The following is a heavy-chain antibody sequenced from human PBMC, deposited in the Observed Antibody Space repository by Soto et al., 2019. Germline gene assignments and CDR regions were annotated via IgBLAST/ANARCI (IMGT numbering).Heavy chain of an antibody. CDR1: GYTFTSYD. J-gene: IGHJ6*02. V-gene: IGHV1-8*01. Sequence: ASVKVSCKASGYTFTSYDINWLRQATGQGLEWMGWMNPNSGNTDYAQKLQGGVTMTTDTSTSTAYMELRRLRSDDTAVYYCARESRSGYDRLYGMAVWGQGTTVTVSS. D-gene: IGHD5-12*01. CDR2: MNPNSGNT. CDR3: ARESRSGYDRLYGMAV.